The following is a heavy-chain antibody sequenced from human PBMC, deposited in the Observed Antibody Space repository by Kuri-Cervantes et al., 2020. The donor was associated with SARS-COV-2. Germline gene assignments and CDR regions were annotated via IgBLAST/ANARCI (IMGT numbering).Heavy chain of an antibody. CDR2: IHYSGST. CDR3: AGSSGWYTYYYYGMDV. CDR1: GGSISSYY. Sequence: GSLRLSCTVSGGSISSYYWSWIRQPPGKGLEWIGYIHYSGSTNYNPSLKSRVTISVDTSKNQFSLKLSSVTAADTAVYYCAGSSGWYTYYYYGMDVWGQGTTVTVSS. J-gene: IGHJ6*02. V-gene: IGHV4-59*01. D-gene: IGHD6-19*01.